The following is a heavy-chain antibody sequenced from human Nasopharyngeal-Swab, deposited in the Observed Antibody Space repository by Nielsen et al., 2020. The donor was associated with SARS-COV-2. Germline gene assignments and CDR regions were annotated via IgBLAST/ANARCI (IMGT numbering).Heavy chain of an antibody. V-gene: IGHV4-59*08. J-gene: IGHJ5*02. D-gene: IGHD6-13*01. CDR2: IYYSGST. Sequence: SETLSLTCTVSGGSITSYYWSWIRQPPGEGLEWIGYIYYSGSTNYNPSLKSRVTISVDTSKSQFSLKLTSVTAADTAVYYRARWSSGSWYSWFDPWGQGTLVTVSS. CDR3: ARWSSGSWYSWFDP. CDR1: GGSITSYY.